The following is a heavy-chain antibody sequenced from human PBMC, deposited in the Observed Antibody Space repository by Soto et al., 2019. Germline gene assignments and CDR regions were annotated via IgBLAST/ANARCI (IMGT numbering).Heavy chain of an antibody. D-gene: IGHD3-3*01. J-gene: IGHJ4*02. CDR3: AKDIGRSFWNGYYIDY. CDR2: ISANSANT. V-gene: IGHV3-23*01. Sequence: PGGSLRLCYVASGITINYFTNSWVRPAGGGGVEGVSSISANSANTYYADSVKGRFTLARDNTKSTVYLHMSGLGAEDTALYYCAKDIGRSFWNGYYIDYWGQGTQVTVSS. CDR1: GITINYFT.